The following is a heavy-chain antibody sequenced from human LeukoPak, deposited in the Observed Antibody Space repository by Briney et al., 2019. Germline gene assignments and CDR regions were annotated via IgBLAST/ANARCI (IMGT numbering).Heavy chain of an antibody. CDR1: GFTFSSYE. D-gene: IGHD2-15*01. CDR2: ISYDGPNK. Sequence: VGSLRLSCAASGFTFSSYEMNWVRQAPGKGLEWVAVISYDGPNKYYADSVKGRFTISRDNSKNTLYLQMNSLRAEDTAVYYCAKDFAKYCSGGCDFQHWGQGTLVTVSS. J-gene: IGHJ1*01. CDR3: AKDFAKYCSGGCDFQH. V-gene: IGHV3-30*18.